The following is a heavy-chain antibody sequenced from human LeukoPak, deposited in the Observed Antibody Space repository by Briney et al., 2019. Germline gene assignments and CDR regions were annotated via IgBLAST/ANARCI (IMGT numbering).Heavy chain of an antibody. D-gene: IGHD3-9*01. CDR3: AREGLRYFDWPSAFDY. V-gene: IGHV1-46*01. Sequence: ASVKVSCKASGYTFTSYYMHWVRQAPGQGLEWMGIINPSGGSTSYAQKFQGRVTMTRDMSTSTVYMELSSLRSEDTAVYYCAREGLRYFDWPSAFDYWGQGTLVTVSS. CDR1: GYTFTSYY. J-gene: IGHJ4*02. CDR2: INPSGGST.